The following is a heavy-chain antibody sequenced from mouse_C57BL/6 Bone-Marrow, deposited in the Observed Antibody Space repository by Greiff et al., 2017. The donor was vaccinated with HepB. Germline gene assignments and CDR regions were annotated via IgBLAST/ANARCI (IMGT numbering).Heavy chain of an antibody. J-gene: IGHJ1*03. CDR1: GYTFTSYW. Sequence: VQLQQSGTVLARPGASVKMSCKTSGYTFTSYWMHWVKQRPGQGLEWIGAIYPGNSDTSYNQKFKGKAKLTAVTSASTAYMELSSLTNEDSAVYYCTRITTVVHYWYFDVWGTGTTVTVSS. CDR2: IYPGNSDT. D-gene: IGHD1-1*01. CDR3: TRITTVVHYWYFDV. V-gene: IGHV1-5*01.